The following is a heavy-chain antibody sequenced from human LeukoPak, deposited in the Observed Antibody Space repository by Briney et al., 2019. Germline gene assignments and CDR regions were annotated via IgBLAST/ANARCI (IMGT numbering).Heavy chain of an antibody. CDR1: GYTFTSYD. Sequence: GPVKVSCKASGYTFTSYDINWVRQATGQGLEWMGWMNPNSGNTGYAQKLQGRVTMTTDTSTSTAYMELRSLRSDDTAVYYCARVFGKWTLDYWGQGTLVTVSS. CDR3: ARVFGKWTLDY. D-gene: IGHD3-3*01. J-gene: IGHJ4*02. CDR2: MNPNSGNT. V-gene: IGHV1-8*01.